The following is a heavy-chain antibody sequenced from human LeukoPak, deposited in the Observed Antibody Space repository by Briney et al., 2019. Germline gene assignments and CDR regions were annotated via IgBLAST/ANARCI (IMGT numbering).Heavy chain of an antibody. V-gene: IGHV4-4*07. CDR2: IFRSGST. Sequence: PSESLSVTCDVSGGSISDSCGKWIRQRAGKGLELIGRIFRSGSTNYNPSLKSRVSMSIDTSRNQFSLTLTSVTAADTAVYYCARDRDRRGNPYGLKHFDYWGRGALVTVSS. D-gene: IGHD3-10*01. CDR1: GGSISDSC. CDR3: ARDRDRRGNPYGLKHFDY. J-gene: IGHJ4*02.